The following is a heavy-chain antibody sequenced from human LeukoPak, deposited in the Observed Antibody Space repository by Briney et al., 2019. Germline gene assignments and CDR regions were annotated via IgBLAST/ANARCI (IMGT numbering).Heavy chain of an antibody. CDR1: GFTFSSYA. CDR2: ITTRSGST. CDR3: AKYRSAWSFDY. D-gene: IGHD6-13*01. J-gene: IGHJ4*02. Sequence: TGGSLRLSCAASGFTFSSYAMSWVRQAPGKGLEWVSTITTRSGSTYYADSVKGRFTISRDNSKNTLYLQVNSLRAEDTAVYYCAKYRSAWSFDYWGQGTLVTVSS. V-gene: IGHV3-23*01.